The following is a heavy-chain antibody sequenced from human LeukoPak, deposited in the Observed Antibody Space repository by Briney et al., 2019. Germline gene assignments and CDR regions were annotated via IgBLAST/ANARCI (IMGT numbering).Heavy chain of an antibody. CDR3: ARERLGYCSGGSCHYYGMDV. J-gene: IGHJ6*02. D-gene: IGHD2-15*01. CDR1: GFTVSSNY. Sequence: PGGSLRLSCAASGFTVSSNYMSWVRQAPGKGLEWVSVIYSGGSTYYADSVKGRFTISRDNSKNTLYPQMNSLRAEDTAVYYCARERLGYCSGGSCHYYGMDVWGQGTTVTVSS. V-gene: IGHV3-66*01. CDR2: IYSGGST.